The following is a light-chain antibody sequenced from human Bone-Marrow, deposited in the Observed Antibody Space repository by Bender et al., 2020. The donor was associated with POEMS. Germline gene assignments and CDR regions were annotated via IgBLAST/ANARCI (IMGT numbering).Light chain of an antibody. CDR2: EVS. CDR3: SSYAGTNNYV. J-gene: IGLJ1*01. V-gene: IGLV2-8*01. Sequence: QSALTQPASVSGSPGQSVTISCTGTSSDVGGYNYVSWYQQYPGKAPKLMIYEVSKRPSGVPDPFSGSKSGNTASLTVPGLQAEDEADYFCSSYAGTNNYVFGTGTQVTV. CDR1: SSDVGGYNY.